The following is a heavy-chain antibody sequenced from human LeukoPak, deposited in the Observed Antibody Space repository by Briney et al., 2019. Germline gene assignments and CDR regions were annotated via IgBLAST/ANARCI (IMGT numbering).Heavy chain of an antibody. D-gene: IGHD5-18*01. V-gene: IGHV1-18*01. Sequence: ASVNVSCKGSVYTFSSYGICWVRPAPGQGLEWMGWSSAYYGNTNYAQKLQGRVTITTDTSTSTAYMELRSLRSDDTAVYYCAREGYSYGYYYYYGMDVWGQGTTVTVSS. CDR2: SSAYYGNT. J-gene: IGHJ6*02. CDR1: VYTFSSYG. CDR3: AREGYSYGYYYYYGMDV.